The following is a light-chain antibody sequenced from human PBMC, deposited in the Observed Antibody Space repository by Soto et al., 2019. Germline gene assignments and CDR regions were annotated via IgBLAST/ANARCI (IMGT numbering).Light chain of an antibody. CDR1: QSLVHSYGNTY. V-gene: IGKV2-30*02. CDR3: MQGITFT. CDR2: KAS. J-gene: IGKJ1*01. Sequence: IVLTQSPLSLPVTLGQPASISCRSSQSLVHSYGNTYLNWFQQRPGQSPRRRIYKASNRDSGVPDRFSGSGSGTDFTLSISRVEADDVGVYYCMQGITFTFGQGTRVEIK.